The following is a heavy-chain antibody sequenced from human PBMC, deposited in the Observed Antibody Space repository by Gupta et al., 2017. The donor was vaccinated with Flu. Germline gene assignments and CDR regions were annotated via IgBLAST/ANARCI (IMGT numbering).Heavy chain of an antibody. J-gene: IGHJ4*02. V-gene: IGHV4-59*08. Sequence: QVPLQESGPGLVKPSGTLSLTCTVSAGSISGYYLNWIRQPPGKGLEWMGYIYYSGSPDYNPSLRSRATISVDTSRTQFSLKLTSVTAADTAVYYCARQWLGGFDYWGQGILVTVSS. CDR3: ARQWLGGFDY. CDR1: AGSISGYY. D-gene: IGHD6-19*01. CDR2: IYYSGSP.